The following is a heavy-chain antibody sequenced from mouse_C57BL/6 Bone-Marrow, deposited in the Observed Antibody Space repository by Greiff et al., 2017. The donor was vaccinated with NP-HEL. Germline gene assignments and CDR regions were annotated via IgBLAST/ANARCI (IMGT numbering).Heavy chain of an antibody. Sequence: QVQLQQSGAELVRPGASVKLSCKASGYTFTDYSINWVKQRPGQGLEWIARIYPGSGNTYYNEKFKGKATLTAEKSSCTAYMQLSSLTSEDSAVYFCAREGGWGLRCFDYWGQGTTLTVSS. V-gene: IGHV1-76*01. J-gene: IGHJ2*01. CDR1: GYTFTDYS. CDR3: AREGGWGLRCFDY. CDR2: IYPGSGNT. D-gene: IGHD3-3*01.